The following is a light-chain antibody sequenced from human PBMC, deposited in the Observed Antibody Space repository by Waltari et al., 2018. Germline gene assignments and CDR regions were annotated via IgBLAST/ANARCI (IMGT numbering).Light chain of an antibody. CDR2: DVS. Sequence: QSAPTQPASVSGSPGQSITISCTGTSSDVGGYIYVSWYQQHPGKAPKLMIYDVSNRPSGVSNRFSGSKSGNTASLTISGLQAEDEADYYCSSYTSSSTDWVFGGGTKLTVL. CDR1: SSDVGGYIY. CDR3: SSYTSSSTDWV. V-gene: IGLV2-14*03. J-gene: IGLJ3*02.